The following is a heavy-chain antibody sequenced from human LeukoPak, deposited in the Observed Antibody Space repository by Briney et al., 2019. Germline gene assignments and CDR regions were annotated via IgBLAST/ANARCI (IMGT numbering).Heavy chain of an antibody. CDR1: GYTFTSYA. D-gene: IGHD4-23*01. J-gene: IGHJ3*02. CDR2: INTNTGNP. CDR3: ARDRDLTVVTRNDAFDI. Sequence: ASVKVSCKASGYTFTSYAMNWVRQAPGQGLEWMGWINTNTGNPTYAQGFTGRFVFSLDTSVSTAYLQISSLKAEDTAVYYCARDRDLTVVTRNDAFDIWGQGTMVTVSS. V-gene: IGHV7-4-1*02.